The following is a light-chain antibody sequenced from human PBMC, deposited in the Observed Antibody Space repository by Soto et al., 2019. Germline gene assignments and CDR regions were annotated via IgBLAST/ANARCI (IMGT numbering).Light chain of an antibody. CDR3: QSYDSSLSIGV. Sequence: QSVLTQLPSVSGAPGQRVTISCSGSSSNIGAGYDVHWYQHIPGTAPKLLIYLNSNRPSGVPDRFSGSKSGTSASLAITGLQADDEADYYCQSYDSSLSIGVFGGGTKLTVL. CDR2: LNS. CDR1: SSNIGAGYD. J-gene: IGLJ2*01. V-gene: IGLV1-40*01.